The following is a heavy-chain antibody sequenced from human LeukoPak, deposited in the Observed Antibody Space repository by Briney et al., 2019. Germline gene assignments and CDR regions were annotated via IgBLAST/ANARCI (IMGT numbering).Heavy chain of an antibody. CDR3: ARDVGGTVGATTS. CDR1: GLTFSSYW. Sequence: PGGSLRLSCAVSGLTFSSYWMSGVRQAPGKGLDGVSYISSGDTYTNYADSVKGRFTISRDNAKNSLYLQMDSLRAEDTAVYYCARDVGGTVGATTSWGQGALVTVSS. V-gene: IGHV3-21*05. D-gene: IGHD1-26*01. J-gene: IGHJ5*02. CDR2: ISSGDTYT.